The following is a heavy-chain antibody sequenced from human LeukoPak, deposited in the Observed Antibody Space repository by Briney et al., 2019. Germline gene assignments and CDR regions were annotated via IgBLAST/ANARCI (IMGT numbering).Heavy chain of an antibody. D-gene: IGHD4-4*01. Sequence: GGSLRLSCAASGFTFSSYAMHWVRQAPGKGLEWVSGISWNSGSIGYADSVKGRFTISRDNVKNSLYLQMNSLRAEDTALYYCAKGDYSNCRDAFDIWGQGTMVTVSS. CDR3: AKGDYSNCRDAFDI. CDR2: ISWNSGSI. CDR1: GFTFSSYA. V-gene: IGHV3-9*01. J-gene: IGHJ3*02.